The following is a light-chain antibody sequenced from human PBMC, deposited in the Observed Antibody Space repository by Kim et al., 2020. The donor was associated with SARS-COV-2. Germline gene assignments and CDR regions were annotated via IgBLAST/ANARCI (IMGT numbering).Light chain of an antibody. CDR3: NSRDSSGNHRVV. J-gene: IGLJ2*01. V-gene: IGLV3-19*01. CDR1: SLRSYY. Sequence: SSELTQDPAVPVALGQTVRITCQGDSLRSYYASWYQQKPGQAPVLVIYGKNNRPSGIPDRFSGSSSGNTASLTITGAQAEDEADYYCNSRDSSGNHRVVFGGGTKLTVL. CDR2: GKN.